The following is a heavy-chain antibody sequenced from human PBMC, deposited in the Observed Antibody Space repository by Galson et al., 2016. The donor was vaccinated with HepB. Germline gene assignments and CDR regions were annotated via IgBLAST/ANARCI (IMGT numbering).Heavy chain of an antibody. D-gene: IGHD2-15*01. J-gene: IGHJ5*02. CDR1: GFTFTSYG. CDR2: ISFDETHK. CDR3: ARDFSYCGGGSCVVSLSLSNYFDL. V-gene: IGHV3-30*03. Sequence: SLRLSCAASGFTFTSYGMHWVRQAPGKGLEWVAVISFDETHKYYAGTVKGRFTISRDISKNTLYLQMNTLRPEDTAVYYCARDFSYCGGGSCVVSLSLSNYFDLWGQGTLVTVSS.